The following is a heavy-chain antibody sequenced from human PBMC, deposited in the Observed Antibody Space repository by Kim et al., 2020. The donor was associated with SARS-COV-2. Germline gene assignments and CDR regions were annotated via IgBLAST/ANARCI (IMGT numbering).Heavy chain of an antibody. CDR2: T. Sequence: TYYADSVKGRFTISRDNSNNTLYLQMNSLRAEDTAVYYCAKDYNYGTFDYWGQGTLVTVSS. D-gene: IGHD3-22*01. CDR3: AKDYNYGTFDY. J-gene: IGHJ4*02. V-gene: IGHV3-23*01.